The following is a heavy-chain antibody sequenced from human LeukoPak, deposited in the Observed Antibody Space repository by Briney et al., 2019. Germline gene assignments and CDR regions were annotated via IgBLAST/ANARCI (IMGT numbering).Heavy chain of an antibody. D-gene: IGHD3-3*01. CDR1: GYSISSGYY. CDR2: IYHSGST. J-gene: IGHJ4*02. CDR3: ARVGITIFGVDWYYFDY. Sequence: SETLSLTCTVSGYSISSGYYWGWIRQPPGKGLEWIGSIYHSGSTYYNPSLKSRVTISVDTSKNQFSLNLSSVTAADTAVYYCARVGITIFGVDWYYFDYWGQGTLVTVSS. V-gene: IGHV4-38-2*02.